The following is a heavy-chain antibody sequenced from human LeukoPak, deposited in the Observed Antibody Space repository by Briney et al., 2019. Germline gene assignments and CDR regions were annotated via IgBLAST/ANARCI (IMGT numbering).Heavy chain of an antibody. D-gene: IGHD3-10*01. V-gene: IGHV4-4*02. CDR2: IYHSGST. J-gene: IGHJ4*02. CDR3: ASYGSGSYYSGFFDY. Sequence: SGTQSLTCAVSGGSISSSNWWSWVRQPPGKGLEWIGEIYHSGSTNYNPSLKSRVTISVDKSKNQFSLKLSSVTAADTAVYYCASYGSGSYYSGFFDYWGQGTLVTVSS. CDR1: GGSISSSNW.